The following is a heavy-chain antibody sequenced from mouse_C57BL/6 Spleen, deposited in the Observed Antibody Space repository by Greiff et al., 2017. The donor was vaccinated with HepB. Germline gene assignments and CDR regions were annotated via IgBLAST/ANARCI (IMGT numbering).Heavy chain of an antibody. Sequence: EVQGVESGGGLVQPGGSMKLSCVASGFTFSNYWMNWVRQSPEKGLEWVAQIRLKSDNYATHYAESVKGRFTISRDDSKSSVYLQMNNLRAEDTGIYYCTLYGNYWYFDVWGTGTTVTVSS. J-gene: IGHJ1*03. D-gene: IGHD2-1*01. CDR3: TLYGNYWYFDV. V-gene: IGHV6-3*01. CDR2: IRLKSDNYAT. CDR1: GFTFSNYW.